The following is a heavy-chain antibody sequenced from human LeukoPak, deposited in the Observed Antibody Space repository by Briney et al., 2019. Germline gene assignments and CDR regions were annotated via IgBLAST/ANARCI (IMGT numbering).Heavy chain of an antibody. D-gene: IGHD3-22*01. J-gene: IGHJ3*02. CDR1: GGSISSSSYY. CDR3: ARPHPDSSGPQTPADAFDI. CDR2: IYYSGST. V-gene: IGHV4-39*01. Sequence: PSETLSLTCTVSGGSISSSSYYWGWIRQPPGKGLEWIGSIYYSGSTYYNPSLKSRVTISVDTSKNQFSLKLSSVTAADTAVYYCARPHPDSSGPQTPADAFDIWGQGTMVTVSS.